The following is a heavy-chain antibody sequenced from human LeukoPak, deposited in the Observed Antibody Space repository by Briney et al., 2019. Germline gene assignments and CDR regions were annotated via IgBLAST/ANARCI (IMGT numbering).Heavy chain of an antibody. CDR3: ARVYSSSWYYYYYYMDV. D-gene: IGHD6-13*01. J-gene: IGHJ6*03. V-gene: IGHV3-7*01. Sequence: GGSLRLSCAASGFTFSSYWMSWVRQAPGKGLEWVANIKQDGSEKYYVDSVKGRFTISRDNAKNSLYLQMNSLRAEDTAVYYCARVYSSSWYYYYYYMDVWGKGTTVTISS. CDR2: IKQDGSEK. CDR1: GFTFSSYW.